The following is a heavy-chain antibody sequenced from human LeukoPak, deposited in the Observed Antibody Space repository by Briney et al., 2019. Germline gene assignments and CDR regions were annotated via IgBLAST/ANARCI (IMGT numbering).Heavy chain of an antibody. CDR3: ARVYSGYDTDAFDI. D-gene: IGHD5-12*01. V-gene: IGHV3-11*01. CDR2: ISSSGSTI. CDR1: GFTFSDYY. Sequence: GGSLRLSCAASGFTFSDYYTSWIRQAPGKGLEWVSYISSSGSTIYYADSVKGRFTISRDNAKNSLYLQMNSLRAEDTAVYYCARVYSGYDTDAFDIWGQGTMVTVSS. J-gene: IGHJ3*02.